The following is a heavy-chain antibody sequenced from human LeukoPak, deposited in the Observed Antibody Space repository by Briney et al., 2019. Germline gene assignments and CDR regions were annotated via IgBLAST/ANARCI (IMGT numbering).Heavy chain of an antibody. Sequence: RPSETLSLTCTVSGYSISSGYYWGWIRQPPGKGLEWIGSIYHSGSTYYNPSLKSRVTISVDTSKNQFSLKLSSVTAADTAVYYCASEGYYDILTGYYPGLRNFDYWGQGTLVTVSS. CDR1: GYSISSGYY. V-gene: IGHV4-38-2*02. CDR2: IYHSGST. D-gene: IGHD3-9*01. J-gene: IGHJ4*02. CDR3: ASEGYYDILTGYYPGLRNFDY.